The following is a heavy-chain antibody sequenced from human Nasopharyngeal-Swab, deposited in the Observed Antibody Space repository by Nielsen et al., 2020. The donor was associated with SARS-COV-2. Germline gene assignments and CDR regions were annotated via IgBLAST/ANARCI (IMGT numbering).Heavy chain of an antibody. CDR3: ARGDSSSWWNSY. Sequence: GGSLRLSCAASGFTFSHYGMHWVRQAPGNGLECVAVIWYDGSNKYYADSVKGRFTISRDNSENTLYLQMNSLRAADTAVYYCARGDSSSWWNSYWGQGTLVTVSS. D-gene: IGHD6-13*01. CDR2: IWYDGSNK. J-gene: IGHJ4*02. V-gene: IGHV3-33*01. CDR1: GFTFSHYG.